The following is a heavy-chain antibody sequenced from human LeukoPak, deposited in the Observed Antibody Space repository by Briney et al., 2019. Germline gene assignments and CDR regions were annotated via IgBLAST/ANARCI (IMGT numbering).Heavy chain of an antibody. CDR2: ISSSSSTI. V-gene: IGHV3-48*01. CDR1: GFTFSSYS. D-gene: IGHD2-15*01. Sequence: GGSLRLSCAASGFTFSSYSMNWVRQAPGKGLEWVSYISSSSSTIYYADSVKGRFTISRDNAKNSLYLQMDGLRAEDTAVYYCARLSNPGYCSAGTCFTDGGFDYWGQGTLVTVSS. J-gene: IGHJ4*02. CDR3: ARLSNPGYCSAGTCFTDGGFDY.